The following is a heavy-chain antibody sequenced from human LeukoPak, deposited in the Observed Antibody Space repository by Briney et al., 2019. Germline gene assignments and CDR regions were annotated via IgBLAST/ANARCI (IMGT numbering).Heavy chain of an antibody. J-gene: IGHJ4*02. CDR3: ARRSDWFDY. CDR1: GGSISSYY. CDR2: IYYTGST. Sequence: SETLSLTCTVSGGSISSYYWSWIRQSPGKGLEWIGYIYYTGSTNYNPSLKSRVTMSVDTSRTQISLKLNSVTAADTAVYYCARRSDWFDYWGQGTLVTVSS. D-gene: IGHD2-21*02. V-gene: IGHV4-59*08.